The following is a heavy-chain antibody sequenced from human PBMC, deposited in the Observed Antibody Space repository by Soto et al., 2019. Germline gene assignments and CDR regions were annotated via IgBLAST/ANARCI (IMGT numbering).Heavy chain of an antibody. CDR1: GGSVSSGSYY. CDR3: ARDSNYYYGMDV. Sequence: SETLSLTCTVSGGSVSSGSYYWSWIRQLPGKGLEWIGYIYYSGSTNYNPSLKSRVTISVDTSKNQFSLKLSSVTAADTAVYYCARDSNYYYGMDVWGQGTTVTVSS. CDR2: IYYSGST. V-gene: IGHV4-61*01. J-gene: IGHJ6*02.